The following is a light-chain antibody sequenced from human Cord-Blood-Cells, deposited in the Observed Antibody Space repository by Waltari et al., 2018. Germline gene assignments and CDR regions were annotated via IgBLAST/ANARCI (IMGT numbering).Light chain of an antibody. CDR1: QSVSSY. V-gene: IGKV3-11*01. J-gene: IGKJ4*01. CDR2: DAS. CDR3: QQRSNWLT. Sequence: EIVLTQSPATLSLSPGERATLSCRASQSVSSYLAWYHQKPGQAPRLLFYDASNRATGIPARFSGSGSGTDFTLTISSLEPEDFAVYYCQQRSNWLTFGGGTKVEIK.